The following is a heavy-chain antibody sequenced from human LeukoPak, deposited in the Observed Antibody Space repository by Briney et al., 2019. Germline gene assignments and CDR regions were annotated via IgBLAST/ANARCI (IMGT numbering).Heavy chain of an antibody. V-gene: IGHV4-38-2*01. J-gene: IGHJ4*02. CDR3: ARGYPGGSVDY. Sequence: SETLSLTCAVSGYSISSGYYWGWIRQPPGKGPEWIGSIYHSGSTYYNPSLKSRVTISVDTSKNQFSLKLSSVTAADTAVYYCARGYPGGSVDYWGQGTLVTVSS. D-gene: IGHD3-10*01. CDR1: GYSISSGYY. CDR2: IYHSGST.